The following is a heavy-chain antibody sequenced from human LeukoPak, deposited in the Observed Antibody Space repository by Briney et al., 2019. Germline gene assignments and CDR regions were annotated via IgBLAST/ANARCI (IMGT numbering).Heavy chain of an antibody. V-gene: IGHV4-4*07. CDR2: IYTSGST. J-gene: IGHJ4*02. D-gene: IGHD3-22*01. Sequence: SETLSLTCTVSGGSISSYYWSWIRQPAGKGLEWIGRIYTSGSTNYNPSLKSRVTMSVDTSKNQFSLKLSSVTAADTAVYYCARGYDYYDSSGMFFDYWGQGTLVTVSS. CDR3: ARGYDYYDSSGMFFDY. CDR1: GGSISSYY.